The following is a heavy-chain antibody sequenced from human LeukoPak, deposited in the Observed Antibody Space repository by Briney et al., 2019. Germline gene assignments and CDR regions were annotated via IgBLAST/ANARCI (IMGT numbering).Heavy chain of an antibody. CDR2: ISGSGGST. CDR1: GFTFSSYA. V-gene: IGHV3-23*01. D-gene: IGHD3-16*02. Sequence: GGSLRLSCAASGFTFSSYAMSWVRQAPGKGLEWVSAISGSGGSTYYADSVKGRFTISRDNSKNTLYLQMNSLRAEDTAVYYCAKEGPRGPAYVGGSYRTNWFDPWGQGTLVTVSS. CDR3: AKEGPRGPAYVGGSYRTNWFDP. J-gene: IGHJ5*02.